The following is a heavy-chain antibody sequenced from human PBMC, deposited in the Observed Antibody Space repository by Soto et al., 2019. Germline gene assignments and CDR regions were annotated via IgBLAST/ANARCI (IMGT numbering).Heavy chain of an antibody. V-gene: IGHV3-7*01. CDR3: ARSGGSSWSMRYFDY. CDR2: IKEDGSEK. CDR1: GFTFNNYW. J-gene: IGHJ4*02. D-gene: IGHD3-10*01. Sequence: HPGGSLRLSCAASGFTFNNYWMSWVRQAPGKGLEWVANIKEDGSEKYYVDSVKGRFTISRDNSKNTLYLEMTSLRAEDTAVYYCARSGGSSWSMRYFDYWGQGTLVTVSS.